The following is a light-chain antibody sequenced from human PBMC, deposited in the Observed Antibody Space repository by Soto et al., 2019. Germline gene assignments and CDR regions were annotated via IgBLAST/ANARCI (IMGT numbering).Light chain of an antibody. Sequence: QSALTQPRSVSGSPGQSVTISCTGTSSDVGRYNYVSWYQHHPGTAPKVMIYDVSERPSGVPDRFSGSKSGNTASLTISGLQAEDEADCCSYAGSPRVVFGTGTKLTVL. CDR3: CSYAGSPRVV. CDR2: DVS. CDR1: SSDVGRYNY. J-gene: IGLJ1*01. V-gene: IGLV2-11*01.